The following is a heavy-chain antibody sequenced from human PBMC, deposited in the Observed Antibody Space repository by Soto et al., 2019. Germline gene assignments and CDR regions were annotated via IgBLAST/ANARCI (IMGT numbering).Heavy chain of an antibody. V-gene: IGHV3-23*01. D-gene: IGHD2-15*01. CDR1: GFTFSSYA. CDR2: ISGSGGST. CDR3: AKGVRGYCSGGSCYPLDY. Sequence: EVQLLESGGGLVQPGGSLRLSCAASGFTFSSYAMSWVRQAPGKGLEWVSAISGSGGSTYYADSVKGRFTISRDNSKNTLYLQMHSLRAEDTALYYCAKGVRGYCSGGSCYPLDYWGQGTLVTVSS. J-gene: IGHJ4*02.